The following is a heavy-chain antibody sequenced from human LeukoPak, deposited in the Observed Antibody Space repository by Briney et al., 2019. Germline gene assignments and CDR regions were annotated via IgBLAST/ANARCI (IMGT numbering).Heavy chain of an antibody. J-gene: IGHJ4*02. CDR2: ISYDGSNK. V-gene: IGHV3-30*18. D-gene: IGHD6-13*01. Sequence: PGGSLRLSCAASGFTFSSYGMHWVRQAPGKGLEWVAVISYDGSNKYYADSVKGRFTISRDNSKNTLYLQMSSLRAEDTAVYYCAKDIAAAGTLDYWGQGTLVTVSS. CDR3: AKDIAAAGTLDY. CDR1: GFTFSSYG.